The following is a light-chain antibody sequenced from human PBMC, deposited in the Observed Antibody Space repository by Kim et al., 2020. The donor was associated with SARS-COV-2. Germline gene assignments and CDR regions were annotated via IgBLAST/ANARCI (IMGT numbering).Light chain of an antibody. CDR1: KLGDKY. J-gene: IGLJ1*01. CDR3: QAWDSGTYV. Sequence: SYELTQPPSVSVSPGQTASITCSGDKLGDKYACWYQQKPGQSPVLVIYQDSKRPSGIPERFSGSNSGNTATLTISGTQAMDEADYYCQAWDSGTYVFGTG. V-gene: IGLV3-1*01. CDR2: QDS.